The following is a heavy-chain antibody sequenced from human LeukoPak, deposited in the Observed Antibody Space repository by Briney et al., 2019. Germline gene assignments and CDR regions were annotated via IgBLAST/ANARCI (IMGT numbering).Heavy chain of an antibody. J-gene: IGHJ6*02. Sequence: SETLSLTCTVSGGSISSYYWSWIRQPPGKGLEWIGYIYYSGSTNYNPSLKSRVTISVDTSKNQFSLKLSSVTAADTAVYYCARLAKGDSTRYYHYYGMDVWGQGTTVTVSS. CDR2: IYYSGST. V-gene: IGHV4-59*08. CDR1: GGSISSYY. CDR3: ARLAKGDSTRYYHYYGMDV. D-gene: IGHD2-21*02.